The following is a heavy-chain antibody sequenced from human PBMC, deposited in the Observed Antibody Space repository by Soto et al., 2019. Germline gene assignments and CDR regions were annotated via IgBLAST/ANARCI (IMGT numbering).Heavy chain of an antibody. J-gene: IGHJ6*03. Sequence: GGSLRLSCAASGFTFSSYGMHWVRQAPGKGLEWVAVIWYDGSNKYYADSVKGRFTISRDNSKNTLYLQMNSLRAEDTAVYYCARSNVVVVPAAPYYYYYMDVWGKGTTVTVSS. V-gene: IGHV3-33*01. CDR1: GFTFSSYG. CDR3: ARSNVVVVPAAPYYYYYMDV. D-gene: IGHD2-2*01. CDR2: IWYDGSNK.